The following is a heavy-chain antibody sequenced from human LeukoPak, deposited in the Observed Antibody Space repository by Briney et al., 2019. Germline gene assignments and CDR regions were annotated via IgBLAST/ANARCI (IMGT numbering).Heavy chain of an antibody. CDR1: GFSFSSDW. Sequence: GGSLRLSCAVSGFSFSSDWMHWVRQVPGEGLVWVSRINSDGTSTAYADSVKGRFTISRDNAKNTLYLQMNSLRVEDTAVYYCGRALWSPLDYWGQGTLVTVSA. CDR2: INSDGTST. CDR3: GRALWSPLDY. V-gene: IGHV3-74*01. J-gene: IGHJ4*02. D-gene: IGHD3-3*01.